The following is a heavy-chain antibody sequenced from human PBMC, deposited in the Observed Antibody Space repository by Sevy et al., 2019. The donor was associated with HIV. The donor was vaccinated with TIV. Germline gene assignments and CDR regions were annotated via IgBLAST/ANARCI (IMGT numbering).Heavy chain of an antibody. Sequence: ASVKVSCKASGGTFSSYAISWVRQAPGQGLEWMGGIIPIFGTANYAQKFQGRVTFTADKSTSTAYMELSSLRSEDTAVYYCATRVSGGGTYYYDSSGYYSFDYWGQGTLVTVSS. CDR3: ATRVSGGGTYYYDSSGYYSFDY. V-gene: IGHV1-69*06. J-gene: IGHJ4*02. CDR1: GGTFSSYA. CDR2: IIPIFGTA. D-gene: IGHD3-22*01.